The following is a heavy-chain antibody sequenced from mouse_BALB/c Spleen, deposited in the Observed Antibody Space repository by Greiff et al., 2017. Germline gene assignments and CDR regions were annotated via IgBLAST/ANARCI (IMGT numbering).Heavy chain of an antibody. J-gene: IGHJ3*01. CDR1: GFNIKDTY. CDR3: TIRLITTATWFAY. CDR2: IDPANGNT. V-gene: IGHV14-3*02. D-gene: IGHD1-2*01. Sequence: EVQLQQSGAELVKPGASVKLSCTASGFNIKDTYMHWVKQRPEQGLEWIGRIDPANGNTKYDPKFKGKATLTADKSSSTAYMELRSLTSEDSAVYYCTIRLITTATWFAYWGQGTLVTVSA.